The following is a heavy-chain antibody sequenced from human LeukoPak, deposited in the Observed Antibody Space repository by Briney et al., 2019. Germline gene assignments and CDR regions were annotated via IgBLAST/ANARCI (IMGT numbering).Heavy chain of an antibody. Sequence: SETLSLTCTASGGSISSYYWSWIRQPPGKGLEWIGYIYYSGSTNYNPSLKSRVTISVDTSKNQFSLKLSSVTAADTAVYYCARGPYYYDSSGYYLHAFDIWGQGTMVTVSS. V-gene: IGHV4-59*01. CDR1: GGSISSYY. CDR2: IYYSGST. CDR3: ARGPYYYDSSGYYLHAFDI. J-gene: IGHJ3*02. D-gene: IGHD3-22*01.